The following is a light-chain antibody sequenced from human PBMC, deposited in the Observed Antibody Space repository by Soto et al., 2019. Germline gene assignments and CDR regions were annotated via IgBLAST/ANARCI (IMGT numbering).Light chain of an antibody. V-gene: IGKV1-5*03. CDR3: QQYKSHPYT. Sequence: DIQMTQSPSTLSASVGDRVTITCRASQSINSWLAWYQQKPGKAPKLLISKASSLESGVPSRFSGSGSGTEFTLTINSLQPDDLTTYFCQQYKSHPYTFGQGPKLEIK. CDR1: QSINSW. J-gene: IGKJ2*01. CDR2: KAS.